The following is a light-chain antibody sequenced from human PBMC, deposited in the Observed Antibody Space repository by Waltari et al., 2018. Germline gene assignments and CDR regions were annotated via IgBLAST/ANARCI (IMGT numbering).Light chain of an antibody. CDR1: RSDIGTYYY. V-gene: IGLV2-14*03. Sequence: QSALTQPASVSGSPGQSITISCTGTRSDIGTYYYVPWYQHHPGKAPKLLISNATRRAEGGAKRGSGSKAGNTAARTSAGHQPEDEAEEYGSHETTTTSSTLVVFGGGTKLTVL. J-gene: IGLJ2*01. CDR2: NAT. CDR3: SHETTTTSSTLVV.